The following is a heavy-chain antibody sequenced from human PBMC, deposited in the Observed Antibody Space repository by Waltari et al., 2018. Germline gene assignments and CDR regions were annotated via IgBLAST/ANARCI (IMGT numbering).Heavy chain of an antibody. D-gene: IGHD3-16*01. CDR2: IYYSGST. CDR3: ARDDLSSLGAFDI. V-gene: IGHV4-59*01. CDR1: GGSISSYY. J-gene: IGHJ3*02. Sequence: QVQLQESGPGLVKPSETLSLTCTVSGGSISSYYWSWIRQPPGKGLEWIGYIYYSGSTNYNPALKSRVTISVDTSKNQFSLKLSSVTAADTAVYYCARDDLSSLGAFDIWGQGTMVTVSS.